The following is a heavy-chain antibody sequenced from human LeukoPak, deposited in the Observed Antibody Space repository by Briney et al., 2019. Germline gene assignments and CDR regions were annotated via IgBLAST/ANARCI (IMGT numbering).Heavy chain of an antibody. Sequence: KPSETLSLTCTVSGGSISSYYWSWIRQPPGKGLEWIGYIYYSGSTNYNPSLKSRVTISVDTSKNQFSLKVNSVAAADTAVYYCARGQPQRYSSGWYVNWFDPWGQGTLVTVSS. V-gene: IGHV4-59*01. D-gene: IGHD6-19*01. J-gene: IGHJ5*02. CDR1: GGSISSYY. CDR2: IYYSGST. CDR3: ARGQPQRYSSGWYVNWFDP.